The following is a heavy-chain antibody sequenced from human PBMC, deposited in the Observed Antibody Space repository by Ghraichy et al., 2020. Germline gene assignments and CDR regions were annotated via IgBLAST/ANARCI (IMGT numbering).Heavy chain of an antibody. Sequence: ASVKVSCRASGSTFTAHFLHWVRQAPGQGLEWMCWFNPNIGGPTFIQQFHGRVTMTRDTSINSAFMELRRLRSDDTAVYYCARADSSTSDYFYYYGLEVWGQGTPVTVSS. D-gene: IGHD6-19*01. V-gene: IGHV1-2*02. CDR2: FNPNIGGP. CDR1: GSTFTAHF. CDR3: ARADSSTSDYFYYYGLEV. J-gene: IGHJ6*02.